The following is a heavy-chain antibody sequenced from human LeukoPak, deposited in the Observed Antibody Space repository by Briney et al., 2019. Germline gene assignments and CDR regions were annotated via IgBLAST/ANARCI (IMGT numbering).Heavy chain of an antibody. Sequence: SETLSLTCTVSGGSISSSSYYWGWIRQPPGKGLEWIGSIYYSGSTYYNPSLKSRVTISVDTSKNQFSLKLSSVTAADTAVYYCARFPIAASHEDFDYWGQGTLVTVSS. CDR1: GGSISSSSYY. D-gene: IGHD6-6*01. CDR3: ARFPIAASHEDFDY. CDR2: IYYSGST. J-gene: IGHJ4*02. V-gene: IGHV4-39*01.